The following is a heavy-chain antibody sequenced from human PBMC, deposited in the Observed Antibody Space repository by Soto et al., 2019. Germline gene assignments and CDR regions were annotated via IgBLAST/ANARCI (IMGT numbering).Heavy chain of an antibody. CDR3: ARPSRLGELSPRYGMDV. CDR1: GYTFTSYY. J-gene: IGHJ6*02. Sequence: QVQLVQSGAEVKKPGASVKVSCKASGYTFTSYYMHWVRQAPGQGLEWMGIINPSGGSTSYAQKFQGRVTMTRDTSPSTVYMELSSLRSEDTAVYYCARPSRLGELSPRYGMDVWGQGTTVTVSS. D-gene: IGHD3-16*02. V-gene: IGHV1-46*01. CDR2: INPSGGST.